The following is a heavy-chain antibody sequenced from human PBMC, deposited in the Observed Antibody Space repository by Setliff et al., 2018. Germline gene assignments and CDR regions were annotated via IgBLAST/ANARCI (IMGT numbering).Heavy chain of an antibody. D-gene: IGHD5-18*01. V-gene: IGHV1-69*05. CDR3: AREGVDTRAATDYRYYMDV. CDR1: GGTFRSYG. CDR2: TIPSFGST. Sequence: ASVKVSCKASGGTFRSYGISWVRQAPGQGLEWMGGTIPSFGSTNYAQKFQDSDTIITDESTSTAYMELSSLRTEDTAVYDCAREGVDTRAATDYRYYMDVWGKGTTVTVSS. J-gene: IGHJ6*03.